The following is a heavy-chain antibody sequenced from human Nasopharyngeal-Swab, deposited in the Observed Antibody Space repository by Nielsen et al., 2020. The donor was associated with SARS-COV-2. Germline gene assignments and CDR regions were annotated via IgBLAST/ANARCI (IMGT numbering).Heavy chain of an antibody. D-gene: IGHD4-17*01. CDR2: TYYRSKWYN. CDR1: GDSVSSSSAA. CDR3: ARARGAYGDYYYYYYTDV. Sequence: SQTLSLTCAISGDSVSSSSAAWNWLSPSPSRGLDWLGRTYYRSKWYNDYAVSVKSRITINPDTSKNQFSLHLNSVTPEDTAVYYCARARGAYGDYYYYYYTDVWGKGTKVTVSS. V-gene: IGHV6-1*01. J-gene: IGHJ6*03.